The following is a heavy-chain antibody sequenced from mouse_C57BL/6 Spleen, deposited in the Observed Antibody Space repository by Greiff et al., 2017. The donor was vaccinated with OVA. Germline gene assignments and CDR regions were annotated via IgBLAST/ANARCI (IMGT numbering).Heavy chain of an antibody. V-gene: IGHV1-18*01. D-gene: IGHD4-1*01. CDR1: GYTFTDYN. CDR2: INPNNGGT. CDR3: ARTTLGLHYYYAMDY. J-gene: IGHJ4*01. Sequence: EVKLVESGPELVKPGASVKIPCKASGYTFTDYNMDWVKQSHGKSLEWIGDINPNNGGTIYNQKFKGKATLTVDKSSSTAYMELRSLTSEDTAVYYCARTTLGLHYYYAMDYWGQGTSVTVSS.